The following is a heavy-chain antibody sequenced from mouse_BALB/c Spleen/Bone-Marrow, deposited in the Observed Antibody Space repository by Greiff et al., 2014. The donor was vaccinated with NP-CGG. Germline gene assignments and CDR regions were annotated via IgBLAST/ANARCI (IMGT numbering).Heavy chain of an antibody. CDR3: ARGDWFTY. Sequence: QSGPELVKPGTSVKISCKASGYSFTGYYMHWVKQSHVKSLEWIGRINPYTGATTYNQNFNVKASLTVDKSSSTAYMELHSLTSEDSAVYYCARGDWFTYWGQGTLVTVSA. CDR1: GYSFTGYY. CDR2: INPYTGAT. J-gene: IGHJ3*01. V-gene: IGHV1-42*01.